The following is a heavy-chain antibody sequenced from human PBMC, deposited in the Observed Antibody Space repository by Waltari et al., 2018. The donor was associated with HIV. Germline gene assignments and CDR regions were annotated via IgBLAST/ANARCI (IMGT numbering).Heavy chain of an antibody. D-gene: IGHD3-22*01. J-gene: IGHJ5*02. CDR1: GGSFSGYY. CDR3: ARLYYYDSSGYYANKHGNWFDP. CDR2: INHSGST. Sequence: QVQLQQWGAGLLKHSEPLSLTCAVHGGSFSGYYWCWHRLPPGKGPEWIGEINHSGSTNYNPSLKSRVTMSVDTSKNQFSLKLSSVTAADTAVYYCARLYYYDSSGYYANKHGNWFDPWGQGTLVTVSS. V-gene: IGHV4-34*01.